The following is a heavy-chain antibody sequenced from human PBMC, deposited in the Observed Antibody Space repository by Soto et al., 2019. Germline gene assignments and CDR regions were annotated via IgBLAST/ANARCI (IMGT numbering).Heavy chain of an antibody. CDR3: VKVNHYYDTDH. CDR1: GFTFSSYA. V-gene: IGHV3-64D*06. CDR2: IVSNGGST. Sequence: LRLSCSASGFTFSSYAMHWVRQAPGKGLEYVSAIVSNGGSTYYAGAVKGRFTISRDNSKNTLYLQMSSLRAEDTALYCCVKVNHYYDTDHWGQGTLVTVSS. J-gene: IGHJ4*02. D-gene: IGHD3-22*01.